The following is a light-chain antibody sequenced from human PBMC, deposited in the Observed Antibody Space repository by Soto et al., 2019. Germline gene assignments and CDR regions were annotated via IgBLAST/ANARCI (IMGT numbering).Light chain of an antibody. J-gene: IGLJ2*01. CDR3: AAWDDSLNGLI. CDR1: SSHIGTNS. CDR2: NNN. Sequence: QSVLTQPPSASGTPGQRVTISCSRSSSHIGTNSVNWYQQLPGTSPKLLIYNNNQRPSGVPDRFSGSKSGTSASLAISGLQSEDEADYYCAAWDDSLNGLIFGGGTQLT. V-gene: IGLV1-44*01.